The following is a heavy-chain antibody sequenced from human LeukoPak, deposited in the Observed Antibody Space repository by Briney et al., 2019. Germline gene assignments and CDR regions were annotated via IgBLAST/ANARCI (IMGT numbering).Heavy chain of an antibody. CDR3: AREGAGGYNYFSYLDY. D-gene: IGHD5-24*01. CDR1: GGSISSSSYY. J-gene: IGHJ4*02. V-gene: IGHV4-39*07. Sequence: SETLSLTCTVSGGSISSSSYYWGWIRQPPGKGLEWIGSIYYSGSTYYNPSLKSRVTISVDTSKNQFSLKLSSVTAADTAVYYCAREGAGGYNYFSYLDYWGQGTLVTVSS. CDR2: IYYSGST.